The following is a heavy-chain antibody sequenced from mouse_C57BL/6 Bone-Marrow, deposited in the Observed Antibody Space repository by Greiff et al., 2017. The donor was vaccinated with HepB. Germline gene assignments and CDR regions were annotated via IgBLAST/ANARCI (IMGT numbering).Heavy chain of an antibody. Sequence: QVQLQQPGAELVRPGSSVKLSCKASGYTFTSYWMDWVKQRPGQGLEWIGNIYPSDSETHYNQKFKDKATLTVDKSSSTAYMQLSSLTSEDSAVYYCARNYYGSSYLSWFAYWGQGTLVTVSA. CDR1: GYTFTSYW. CDR3: ARNYYGSSYLSWFAY. V-gene: IGHV1-61*01. J-gene: IGHJ3*01. CDR2: IYPSDSET. D-gene: IGHD1-1*01.